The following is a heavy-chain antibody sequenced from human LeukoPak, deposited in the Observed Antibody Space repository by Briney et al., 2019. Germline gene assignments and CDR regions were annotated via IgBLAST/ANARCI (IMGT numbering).Heavy chain of an antibody. D-gene: IGHD6-19*01. J-gene: IGHJ4*02. CDR3: ARGLGRLNSGPSVREDY. Sequence: SETLSLTCAVYGGSFSGYYWSWIRQPPGKGLEWIGEINHSGSTNYNPSLMSRVTISLDTSKNQFSLKLSSVTAADTAVYYCARGLGRLNSGPSVREDYWGQGTLVTVSS. CDR2: INHSGST. CDR1: GGSFSGYY. V-gene: IGHV4-34*01.